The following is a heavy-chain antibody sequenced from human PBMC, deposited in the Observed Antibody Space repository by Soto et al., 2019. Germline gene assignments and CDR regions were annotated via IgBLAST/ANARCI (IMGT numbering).Heavy chain of an antibody. V-gene: IGHV3-64D*06. J-gene: IGHJ4*02. Sequence: RRVSCSVVGFACSNYAMHWVRQAPGKGLQYVSSISSNGGSTYYADSVKGRFTISRDNSKNTLYLQMSSLRLEDTAVYYCVKDRYVDYWGQGSLVTVSS. CDR3: VKDRYVDY. CDR2: ISSNGGST. CDR1: GFACSNYA.